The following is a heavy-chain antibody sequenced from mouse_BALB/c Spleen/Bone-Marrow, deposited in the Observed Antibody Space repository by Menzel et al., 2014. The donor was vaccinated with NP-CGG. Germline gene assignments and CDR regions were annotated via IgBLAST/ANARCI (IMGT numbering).Heavy chain of an antibody. D-gene: IGHD2-4*01. V-gene: IGHV1-87*01. CDR3: ARRGSDYEKAMDY. CDR2: IYPGDGVT. CDR1: GYTFTSYC. J-gene: IGHJ4*01. Sequence: SGAELARPGASVKLSCKAAGYTFTSYCMQWVKLRPGQGLEWIGAIYPGDGVTRYSQKFKEKATLTADKSSSTTYIQQSSLETEDSAVYYCARRGSDYEKAMDYWGQGTSGTGSS.